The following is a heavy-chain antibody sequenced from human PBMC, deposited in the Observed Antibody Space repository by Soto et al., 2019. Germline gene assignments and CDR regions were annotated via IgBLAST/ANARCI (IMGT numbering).Heavy chain of an antibody. CDR1: GFTFSSYS. D-gene: IGHD6-19*01. Sequence: GGSLRLSCASSGFTFSSYSMNWVRQAPGKGLEWVSSISSSSSYIYYADSVKGRFTISRDNAKNSLYLQMNSLRAEDTAVYYCARDWGSGWHYGMDVWGQGTTVTVSS. J-gene: IGHJ6*02. V-gene: IGHV3-21*01. CDR2: ISSSSSYI. CDR3: ARDWGSGWHYGMDV.